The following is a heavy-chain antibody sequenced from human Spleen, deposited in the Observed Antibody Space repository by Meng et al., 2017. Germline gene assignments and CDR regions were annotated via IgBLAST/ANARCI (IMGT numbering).Heavy chain of an antibody. CDR2: INPSRGDT. D-gene: IGHD3-16*01. CDR3: AIQEGG. CDR1: DYTFSSNG. J-gene: IGHJ4*02. V-gene: IGHV1-2*07. Sequence: ASVKVSCKASDYTFSSNGISWVRQAPGQGLEWIGWINPSRGDTKYAHKFLGRVTMTSDTSISTAYMEMSGLTYDDTAVYYCAIQEGGWGQGTLVTVSS.